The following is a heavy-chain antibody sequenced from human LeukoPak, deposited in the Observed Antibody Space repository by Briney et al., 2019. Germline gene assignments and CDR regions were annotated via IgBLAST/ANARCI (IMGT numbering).Heavy chain of an antibody. D-gene: IGHD4-17*01. V-gene: IGHV1-8*01. CDR2: MNPNSGNT. CDR3: ARGVHDYGDQGLDYYYYMDV. CDR1: GYTFTSYD. J-gene: IGHJ6*03. Sequence: EASVKVSCKASGYTFTSYDINWVRQATGQGLEWMGWMNPNSGNTGYAQKFQGRVTMTRNTSISTAYMELSSLRSEDTAVYYCARGVHDYGDQGLDYYYYMDVWGKGTTVTVSS.